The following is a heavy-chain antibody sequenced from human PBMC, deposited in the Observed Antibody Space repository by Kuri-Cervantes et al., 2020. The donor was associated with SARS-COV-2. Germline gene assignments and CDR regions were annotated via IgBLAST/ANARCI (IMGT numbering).Heavy chain of an antibody. D-gene: IGHD2-8*01. CDR3: ARDFVHRGTSSLAMNDYYYYYGMDV. CDR2: INAGNGNT. CDR1: GYTFTSYA. J-gene: IGHJ6*02. V-gene: IGHV1-3*01. Sequence: ASVKVSCKASGYTFTSYAMHWVRQAPGQRLEWMGWINAGNGNTKYSQKFQGRVTITADKSTSTAYMELSSLRSEDTAVYYCARDFVHRGTSSLAMNDYYYYYGMDVWGQGTTVTVSS.